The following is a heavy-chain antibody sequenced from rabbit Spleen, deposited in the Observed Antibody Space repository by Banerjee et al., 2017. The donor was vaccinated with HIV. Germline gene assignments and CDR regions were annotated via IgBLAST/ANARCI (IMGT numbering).Heavy chain of an antibody. V-gene: IGHV1S45*01. CDR3: ARDGDDYGLGYYFNL. J-gene: IGHJ4*01. D-gene: IGHD2-1*01. CDR2: IATGDSGST. CDR1: GFSFRDGYV. Sequence: QEHLEESGGDLVKPGGSLTLTCTASGFSFRDGYVMCWVRQAPGKGPEWITCIATGDSGSTYYASWAKGRFTISKTSSTTLTLRMTSLTAADTATYFCARDGDDYGLGYYFNLWGPGTLVTVS.